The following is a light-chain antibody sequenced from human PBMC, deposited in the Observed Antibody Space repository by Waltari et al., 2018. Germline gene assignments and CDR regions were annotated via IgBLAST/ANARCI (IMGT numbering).Light chain of an antibody. CDR1: QSINTY. J-gene: IGKJ2*01. CDR2: AAS. V-gene: IGKV1-39*01. CDR3: QQSYSPPFT. Sequence: DIQMTQSPSSLSASVGDRVTLTCRTGQSINTYLNWYQQKPGKAPRFLIYAASTLLSGVPSRFSGSGSGTYFTLTINGLQAEDSATYYCQQSYSPPFTFGQGTSLEI.